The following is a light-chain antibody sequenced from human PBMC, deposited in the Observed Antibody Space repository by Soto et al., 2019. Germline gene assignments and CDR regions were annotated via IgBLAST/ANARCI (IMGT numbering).Light chain of an antibody. V-gene: IGKV1-9*01. J-gene: IGKJ4*01. CDR3: QDLNSYPLA. CDR2: LAS. Sequence: IQLTQSPSSLSASVGDRVTITCRASQGIRNYLAWYQQKPGKAPNLLIYLASTLQGGVPSRFSGSGSGTAFSLTISSLQPEDVATYYCQDLNSYPLAFGGGNKVELK. CDR1: QGIRNY.